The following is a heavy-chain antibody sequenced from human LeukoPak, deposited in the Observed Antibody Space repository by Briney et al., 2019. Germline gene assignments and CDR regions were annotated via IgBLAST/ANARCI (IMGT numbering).Heavy chain of an antibody. D-gene: IGHD6-19*01. V-gene: IGHV1-3*01. CDR1: GYTFTSYT. CDR2: VDAGNGDT. CDR3: ATTPGGSSAWPDWYFDL. J-gene: IGHJ2*01. Sequence: ASVKVSCKVSGYTFTSYTIHWVRQAPGQRLEWMGCVDAGNGDTKYSQKFQGRVTITRDTSASTAYMELSSLRSEDTAVYYCATTPGGSSAWPDWYFDLWGRGTLVTVSS.